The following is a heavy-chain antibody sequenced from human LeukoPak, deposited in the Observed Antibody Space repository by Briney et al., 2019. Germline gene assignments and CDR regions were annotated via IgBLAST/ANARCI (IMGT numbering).Heavy chain of an antibody. CDR3: AKDRLVPTASTRTVHMDV. J-gene: IGHJ6*02. Sequence: GGSLRLSCAASGFTFSSYWMSWVRQAPGKGLEWVANIKEDGSEKYYVDSVKGRFTISRDNPKNSLFLQMNSLRDEDTAVYYCAKDRLVPTASTRTVHMDVWGQGTTVTVSS. CDR2: IKEDGSEK. CDR1: GFTFSSYW. D-gene: IGHD2-2*01. V-gene: IGHV3-7*04.